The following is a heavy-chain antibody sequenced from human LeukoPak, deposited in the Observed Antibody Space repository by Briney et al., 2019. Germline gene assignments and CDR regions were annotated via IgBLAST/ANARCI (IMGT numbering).Heavy chain of an antibody. CDR1: GFTFSNYG. V-gene: IGHV3-23*01. D-gene: IGHD3-22*01. Sequence: PGRSLRLSCAASGFTFSNYGMHWVRQAPGKGLEWVSTISGSGGVTYYADSVKGRFAISRDNSKNTLYLQMNTLRAEDTALYYCAKLSYHDSGGPPLWGQGTMVTVSS. CDR2: ISGSGGVT. CDR3: AKLSYHDSGGPPL. J-gene: IGHJ3*01.